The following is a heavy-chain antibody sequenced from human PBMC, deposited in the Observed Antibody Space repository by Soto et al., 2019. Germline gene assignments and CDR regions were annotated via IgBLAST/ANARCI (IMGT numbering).Heavy chain of an antibody. Sequence: GGSLRLSCAASGFTFNIYSMYWVRQAPGKGLEWVAVISGDGNIKYYADSVNGRFSISRDNSKNTLFLQMDSLRAEDAATYYCAREGMANQFDYWGQGTLVTVSS. CDR3: AREGMANQFDY. J-gene: IGHJ4*02. V-gene: IGHV3-30-3*01. CDR1: GFTFNIYS. CDR2: ISGDGNIK. D-gene: IGHD2-2*01.